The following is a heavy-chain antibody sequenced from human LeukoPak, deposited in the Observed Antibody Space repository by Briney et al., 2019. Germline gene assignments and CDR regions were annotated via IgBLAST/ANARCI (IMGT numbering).Heavy chain of an antibody. J-gene: IGHJ4*02. CDR1: GGSISSGGYY. D-gene: IGHD6-13*01. CDR3: ARDRKQLVFDY. CDR2: IYYSGST. V-gene: IGHV4-31*03. Sequence: PSETLSLTCTVSGGSISSGGYYWSWIRQHPGKGLEWIGCIYYSGSTYYNPSLKSRVTISVDTSKNQFSLKLSSVTAADTAVYYCARDRKQLVFDYWGQGTLVTVSS.